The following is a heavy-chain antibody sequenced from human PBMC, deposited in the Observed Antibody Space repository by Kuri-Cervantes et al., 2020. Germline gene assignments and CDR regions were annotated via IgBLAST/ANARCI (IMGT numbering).Heavy chain of an antibody. J-gene: IGHJ4*02. CDR1: GFTFSNYA. Sequence: GESLKISCAASGFTFSNYAMSWVRQAPGKGLEWVSGISGSGGSTYYTDSVKGRFTISRDNSKNTLYLQMNSLRAEDTAVYYCARDLGDWGQGTLVTVSS. CDR2: ISGSGGST. CDR3: ARDLGD. V-gene: IGHV3-23*01. D-gene: IGHD3-10*01.